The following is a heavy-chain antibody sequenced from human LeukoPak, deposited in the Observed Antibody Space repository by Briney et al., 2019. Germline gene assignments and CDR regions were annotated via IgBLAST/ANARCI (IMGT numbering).Heavy chain of an antibody. D-gene: IGHD3-9*01. Sequence: GGSLRLSCAASGFTFSSYAMHWVRHPPGKGLEWVSAIGTAGDTYYSHSVKGRFTISRENANNSLYLHMNSLSAGDTAVYFCARGHMLTGYYNFAWFDPWGQGPLVTVSS. CDR1: GFTFSSYA. CDR3: ARGHMLTGYYNFAWFDP. J-gene: IGHJ5*02. V-gene: IGHV3-13*01. CDR2: IGTAGDT.